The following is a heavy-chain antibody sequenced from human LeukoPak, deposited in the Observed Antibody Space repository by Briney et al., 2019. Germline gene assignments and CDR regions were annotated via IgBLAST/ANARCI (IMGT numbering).Heavy chain of an antibody. CDR1: GGSISSYY. J-gene: IGHJ4*02. CDR2: IYYSGST. V-gene: IGHV4-59*01. CDR3: ARLENYGGHFDY. Sequence: PSETLSLTCTVSGGSISSYYWSWIRQPPGKGLEWIGYIYYSGSTNYNPSLKSRVTISVDTSKNQFSLKLSSVTAADTAVYYCARLENYGGHFDYWGQGTLVTVSS. D-gene: IGHD1-7*01.